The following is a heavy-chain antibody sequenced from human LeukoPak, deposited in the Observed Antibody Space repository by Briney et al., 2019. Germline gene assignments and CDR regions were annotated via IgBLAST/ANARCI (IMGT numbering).Heavy chain of an antibody. CDR1: GYTFTSYG. CDR3: ARSLEKYYDFWSTADY. J-gene: IGHJ4*02. CDR2: ISAYNGNT. D-gene: IGHD3-3*01. Sequence: ASVKVSCKASGYTFTSYGFSWVRQAPGQGLEWMGWISAYNGNTNYAQNLQGRVTMTTDTSTSTAYMELRSLRSDDTAVYYCARSLEKYYDFWSTADYWGQGTLVTVSS. V-gene: IGHV1-18*01.